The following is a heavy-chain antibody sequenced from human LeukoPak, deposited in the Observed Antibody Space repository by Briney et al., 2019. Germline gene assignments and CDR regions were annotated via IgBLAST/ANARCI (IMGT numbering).Heavy chain of an antibody. D-gene: IGHD2-8*01. CDR1: GFTFSSSA. Sequence: PGRSLRLSCAASGFTFSSSAMYWVRQAPGKGLEWVAVISDDGSNRYYAESVKGRFTVSRDNTKNTLYLQMNSLRAEDTAVYYCARDLGFVLMVYALDYWGQGTLVTVSS. CDR3: ARDLGFVLMVYALDY. V-gene: IGHV3-30-3*01. J-gene: IGHJ4*02. CDR2: ISDDGSNR.